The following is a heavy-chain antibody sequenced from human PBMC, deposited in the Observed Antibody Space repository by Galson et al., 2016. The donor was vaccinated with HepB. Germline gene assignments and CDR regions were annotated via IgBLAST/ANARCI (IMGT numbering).Heavy chain of an antibody. J-gene: IGHJ6*04. D-gene: IGHD3-3*01. CDR3: AKRRNSDLSSVMDV. V-gene: IGHV3-9*01. Sequence: SLRLSCAASGFTFDAYAMHWVRQAPGKGLEWVSRVNRNSYSIGYADSVKGRFTISRDNAKNSLYLQMNSRRAEDTALYYCAKRRNSDLSSVMDVWGKGTTVTVSS. CDR1: GFTFDAYA. CDR2: VNRNSYSI.